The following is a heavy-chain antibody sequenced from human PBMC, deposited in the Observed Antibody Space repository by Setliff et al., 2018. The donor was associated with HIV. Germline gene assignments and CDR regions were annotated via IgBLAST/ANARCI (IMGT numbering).Heavy chain of an antibody. CDR2: ISAYNGNT. D-gene: IGHD2-8*01. Sequence: ASVKVSCKASGYTLRRHGISWVRQAPGQGLEWMGWISAYNGNTNYAQKFRGRVTLTTDTSTSTAYMELRGLRSDDTAVYYCARVNDILLGYWVGYFDYWGQGTLVTVSS. CDR3: ARVNDILLGYWVGYFDY. CDR1: GYTLRRHG. V-gene: IGHV1-18*01. J-gene: IGHJ4*02.